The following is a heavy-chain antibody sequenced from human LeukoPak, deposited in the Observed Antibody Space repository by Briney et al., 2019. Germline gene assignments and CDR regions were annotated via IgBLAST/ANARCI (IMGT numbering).Heavy chain of an antibody. V-gene: IGHV4-59*08. D-gene: IGHD3-22*01. CDR2: IYYSGST. CDR3: ARARHYYDSSGYYYDDY. Sequence: PSETLSLTCTVSGGSISSYYWSWIRQPPGKGLEWIGYIYYSGSTNYNPSLKSRVTISVDTSKNQFSLKLSSVTAADTAVYYCARARHYYDSSGYYYDDYWGQGTLVTVSS. CDR1: GGSISSYY. J-gene: IGHJ4*02.